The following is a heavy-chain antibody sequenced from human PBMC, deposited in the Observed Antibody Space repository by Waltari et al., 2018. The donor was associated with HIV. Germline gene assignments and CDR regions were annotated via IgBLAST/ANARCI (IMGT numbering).Heavy chain of an antibody. CDR3: SREGYGGNPANDFDF. CDR2: VNHSGNI. CDR1: GGSFSGYY. D-gene: IGHD2-15*01. J-gene: IGHJ4*02. V-gene: IGHV4-34*01. Sequence: QVQLQQSGAGLLKPSETLSLTCTVSGGSFSGYYWSWISQPPGQGLEWIGEVNHSGNINYNPSLKSRLIISVDTSKSQFSLRLKSVTAADTAVYYCSREGYGGNPANDFDFWGQGTLVSVSS.